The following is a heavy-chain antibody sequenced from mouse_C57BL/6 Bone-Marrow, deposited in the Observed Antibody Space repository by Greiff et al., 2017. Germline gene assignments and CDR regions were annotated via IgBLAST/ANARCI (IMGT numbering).Heavy chain of an antibody. CDR1: GYTFTDYN. CDR3: ARTVVATSYFDY. Sequence: EVQLQQSGPELVKPGASVKIPCKASGYTFTDYNMDWVKQSHGKSLEWIGDINPNNGGTIYNQKFKGKATLTVDKSSSTAYMELRSLTSEDTAVYYCARTVVATSYFDYWGQGTTLTVSS. J-gene: IGHJ2*01. D-gene: IGHD1-1*01. CDR2: INPNNGGT. V-gene: IGHV1-18*01.